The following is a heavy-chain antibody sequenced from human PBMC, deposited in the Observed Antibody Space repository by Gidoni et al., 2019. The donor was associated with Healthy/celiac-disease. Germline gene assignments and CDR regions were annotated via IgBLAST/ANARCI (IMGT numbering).Heavy chain of an antibody. CDR2: RSYDGSNK. J-gene: IGHJ6*03. V-gene: IGHV3-30-3*01. D-gene: IGHD3-10*01. CDR3: AGEWRAGDLYYYYIDV. CDR1: GFTFSSYA. Sequence: QVQLLESVGVVFHPGRSLRLFCSASGFTFSSYAMHWVRQAPGKGLEWVAGRSYDGSNKCYEDSEKGRFTMSRDNSKNTLYLQMNSLRAEDTAVYYCAGEWRAGDLYYYYIDVWGKGTTVTVSS.